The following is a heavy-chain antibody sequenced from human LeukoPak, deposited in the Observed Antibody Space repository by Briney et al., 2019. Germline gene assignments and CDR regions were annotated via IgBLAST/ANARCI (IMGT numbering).Heavy chain of an antibody. J-gene: IGHJ3*02. CDR3: ARVYYDSSGYYYFRAFDI. D-gene: IGHD3-22*01. Sequence: ASVKVSCKASGYTFTSYGISWVRQAPGQGLEWMGWISAYNGNTNYAQKLQGRVTMTTDTSTSTAYMELRSLRSDDTAVYHCARVYYDSSGYYYFRAFDIWGQGTMVTVSS. V-gene: IGHV1-18*01. CDR2: ISAYNGNT. CDR1: GYTFTSYG.